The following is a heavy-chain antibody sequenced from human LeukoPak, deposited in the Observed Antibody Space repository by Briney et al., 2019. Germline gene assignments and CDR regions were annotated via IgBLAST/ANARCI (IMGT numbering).Heavy chain of an antibody. CDR1: GFTFSRYA. J-gene: IGHJ4*02. CDR3: ARPYCGGGSCYSQVAL. CDR2: ISGSGGST. Sequence: GGSLRLSCAPSGFTFSRYAMSWVRHAPGKGLEWVSAISGSGGSTYYADSVKGRFTSSTDNSKNTLYLQMNSLRAEDTAVYYCARPYCGGGSCYSQVALWGQGTLVTVSS. D-gene: IGHD2-15*01. V-gene: IGHV3-23*01.